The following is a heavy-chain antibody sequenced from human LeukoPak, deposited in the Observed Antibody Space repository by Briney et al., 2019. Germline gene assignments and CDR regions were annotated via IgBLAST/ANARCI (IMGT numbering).Heavy chain of an antibody. CDR3: ASSSGGFNWFDP. CDR1: GFTFSSYW. CDR2: INSDGSST. J-gene: IGHJ5*02. V-gene: IGHV3-74*01. D-gene: IGHD3-22*01. Sequence: GGSLRLSCAASGFTFSSYWMHWVRQAPGKGLVWVSRINSDGSSTNYADSVKGRFTISRDNAKNTLYLQMNSLRVEDTAVYYCASSSGGFNWFDPWGQGTLVTVSS.